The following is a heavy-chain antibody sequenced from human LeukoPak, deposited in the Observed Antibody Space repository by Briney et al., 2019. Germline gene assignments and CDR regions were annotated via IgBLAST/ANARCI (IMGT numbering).Heavy chain of an antibody. CDR2: IIPIFGTA. CDR3: ARGTLVVPAAIGGGYYFYY. D-gene: IGHD2-2*02. Sequence: SVNVSSTASGGTFSSYAISWVRQAPGQGLEWMGGIIPIFGTANYAQKFQGRVTITTDESTSTAYMELSSLRSEDTAVYYCARGTLVVPAAIGGGYYFYYWGQGTLVTVSS. CDR1: GGTFSSYA. J-gene: IGHJ4*02. V-gene: IGHV1-69*05.